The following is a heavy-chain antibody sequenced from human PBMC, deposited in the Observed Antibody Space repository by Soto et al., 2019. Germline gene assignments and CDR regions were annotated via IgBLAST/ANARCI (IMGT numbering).Heavy chain of an antibody. Sequence: QVQLQQWGAGLLKPSETLSLTCAVYGGSFSGYYWSWIRQPPGKGLEWIGEINHSGSTNYNPSLKSRVTLSVDTSKNQFSLKLSSVTAADTAVYYCERGRWYPRMGWFDPWGQGTLVTVSS. D-gene: IGHD2-15*01. J-gene: IGHJ5*02. V-gene: IGHV4-34*01. CDR3: ERGRWYPRMGWFDP. CDR2: INHSGST. CDR1: GGSFSGYY.